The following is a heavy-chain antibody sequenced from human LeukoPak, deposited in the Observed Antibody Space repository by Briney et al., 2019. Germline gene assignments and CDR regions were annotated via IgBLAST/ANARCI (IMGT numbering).Heavy chain of an antibody. CDR1: GFTVSSNY. CDR3: ARTDMVRGPQYYFDY. D-gene: IGHD3-10*01. Sequence: GGSLRLSCAASGFTVSSNYMNWVRQAPGKGPEWGSVLDSGGSTYYADSVKGRFTISRDNSKNTLYLQMNSLRAEDTAVYYCARTDMVRGPQYYFDYWGQGNLVTVSS. CDR2: LDSGGST. J-gene: IGHJ4*02. V-gene: IGHV3-66*01.